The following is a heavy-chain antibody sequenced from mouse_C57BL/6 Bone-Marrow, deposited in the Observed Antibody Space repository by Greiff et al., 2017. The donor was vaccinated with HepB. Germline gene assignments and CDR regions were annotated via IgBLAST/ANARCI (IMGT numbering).Heavy chain of an antibody. D-gene: IGHD1-1*01. CDR1: GYTFTDYY. CDR3: AREGHITAVVAPFAY. CDR2: INPNNGGT. V-gene: IGHV1-26*01. J-gene: IGHJ3*01. Sequence: EVQLQQSGPELVKPGASVKISCKASGYTFTDYYMKWVKQSLGKSLEWIGDINPNNGGTSYNQKFKGKATLTVDKSSSTAYMELRSLTSENSAVFYCAREGHITAVVAPFAYWGQGTLVTVSA.